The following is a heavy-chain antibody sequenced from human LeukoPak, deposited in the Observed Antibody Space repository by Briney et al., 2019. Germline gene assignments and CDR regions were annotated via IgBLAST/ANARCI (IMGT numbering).Heavy chain of an antibody. Sequence: PSETLSLTCAVYGGSFSGYYWSWLRQPPGKGLEWIGEINHSGSTNYNPSLKSRATISVDTSKNQFSLKLSSVTAADTAVYYCAREVKQQLVSFLCAFDIWGQGTMVTVSS. CDR1: GGSFSGYY. D-gene: IGHD6-13*01. J-gene: IGHJ3*02. CDR3: AREVKQQLVSFLCAFDI. V-gene: IGHV4-34*01. CDR2: INHSGST.